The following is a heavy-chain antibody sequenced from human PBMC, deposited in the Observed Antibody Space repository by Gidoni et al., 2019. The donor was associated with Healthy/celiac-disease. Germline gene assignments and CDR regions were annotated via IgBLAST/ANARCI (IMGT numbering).Heavy chain of an antibody. Sequence: EVQLVESGGGLVQPGGSLRLSCADSGFTFSRYSINWVRKAPGKGLDWVSYISSSSSTIYYADSVKGRFTISRDNAKNSLYLQMNSLRDEDTAVYYCARDQAPYYYDSSGYPNYGMDVWGQGTTVTVSS. CDR1: GFTFSRYS. CDR2: ISSSSSTI. J-gene: IGHJ6*02. CDR3: ARDQAPYYYDSSGYPNYGMDV. V-gene: IGHV3-48*02. D-gene: IGHD3-22*01.